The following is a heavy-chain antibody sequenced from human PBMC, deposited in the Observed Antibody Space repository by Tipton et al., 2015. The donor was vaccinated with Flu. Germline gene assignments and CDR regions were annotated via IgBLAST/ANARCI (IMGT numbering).Heavy chain of an antibody. CDR2: IYIGGSI. J-gene: IGHJ6*02. CDR3: ARGREARGGHYGMDV. D-gene: IGHD3-10*01. CDR1: GGSISGYY. V-gene: IGHV3-53*01. Sequence: SLRLSCSVSGGSISGYYWTWVRQAPGKGLEWVSVIYIGGSIYYADSVKGRFTISRDKSKNTVYLQMNSLRAEDTAVYYCARGREARGGHYGMDVWGQGTTVTVSS.